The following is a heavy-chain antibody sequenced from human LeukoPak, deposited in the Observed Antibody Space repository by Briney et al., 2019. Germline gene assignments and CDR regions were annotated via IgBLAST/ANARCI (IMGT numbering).Heavy chain of an antibody. Sequence: SETLSLTCAVYGGSFSGYYWSWIRQPPGKGLEWIGEINHGGSTNYNPSPKSRVTISVDTSKNQFSLKLSSVTAADTAVYYCAMYYDILTGYCMGVSENHYYYGMDVWGQGTTVTVSS. V-gene: IGHV4-34*01. D-gene: IGHD3-9*01. CDR3: AMYYDILTGYCMGVSENHYYYGMDV. CDR2: INHGGST. CDR1: GGSFSGYY. J-gene: IGHJ6*02.